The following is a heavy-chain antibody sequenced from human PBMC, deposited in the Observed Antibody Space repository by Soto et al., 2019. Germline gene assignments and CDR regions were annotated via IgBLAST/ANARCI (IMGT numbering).Heavy chain of an antibody. J-gene: IGHJ3*02. V-gene: IGHV3-23*01. CDR1: GFIFSTYA. CDR3: AHPRGYGVFDAVDI. Sequence: GGSLRLSCTASGFIFSTYAMNWVRQAPGKGLEWVSAITSSGDTTYYAESVRCRFTISRDNSINTLYLHMSSLRTEDTAVFYCAHPRGYGVFDAVDIWGQGTMVTVSS. D-gene: IGHD4-17*01. CDR2: ITSSGDTT.